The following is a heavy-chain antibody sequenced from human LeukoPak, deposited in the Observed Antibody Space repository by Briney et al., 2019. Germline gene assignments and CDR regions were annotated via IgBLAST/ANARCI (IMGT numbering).Heavy chain of an antibody. Sequence: SETLSLTCTVSGYSISSGYYWGWIRQPPGKGLEWIGSLYHSGSTYYNPSLKSRVTISLDTPKNQFSLKLSSVTAADTAVYYCARRRYCSSTSCYGGYYYYYMDVWGKGTTVTISS. CDR3: ARRRYCSSTSCYGGYYYYYMDV. V-gene: IGHV4-38-2*02. CDR1: GYSISSGYY. CDR2: LYHSGST. D-gene: IGHD2-2*01. J-gene: IGHJ6*03.